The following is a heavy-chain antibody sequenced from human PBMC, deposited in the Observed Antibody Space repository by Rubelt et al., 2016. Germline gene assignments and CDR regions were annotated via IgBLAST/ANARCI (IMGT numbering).Heavy chain of an antibody. V-gene: IGHV5-10-1*01. CDR3: ARHAGDGGNSEDWFDP. J-gene: IGHJ5*02. Sequence: EVQLVQSGAEVKKPGESLRISCKGSGYSFTSYWISWVRQVPGKGMEWMARIALMDFYPNYSRSFHGHVTISAYKSISTAYLQWSSLKASDTAMYYCARHAGDGGNSEDWFDPWGQGTLVTVSS. CDR2: IALMDFYP. CDR1: GYSFTSYW. D-gene: IGHD4-23*01.